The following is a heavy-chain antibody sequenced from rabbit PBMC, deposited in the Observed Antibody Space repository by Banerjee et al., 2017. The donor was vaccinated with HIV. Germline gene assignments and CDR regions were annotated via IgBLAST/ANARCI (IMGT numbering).Heavy chain of an antibody. J-gene: IGHJ4*01. V-gene: IGHV1S45*01. D-gene: IGHD6-1*01. CDR2: IYTGNGNT. Sequence: QEQLEESGGGLVKPGASLTLTCTASGFSFSSSYDMCWVRQAPGKGLEWIGCIYTGNGNTHYASWAKGRFTISKTSSTTVTLQMTSLTAADTATYFCARDAGSYAYIDGYFNLWGPGTLVTVS. CDR1: GFSFSSSYD. CDR3: ARDAGSYAYIDGYFNL.